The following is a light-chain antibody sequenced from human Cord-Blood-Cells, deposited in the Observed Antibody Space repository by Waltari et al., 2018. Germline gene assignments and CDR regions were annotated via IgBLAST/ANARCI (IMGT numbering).Light chain of an antibody. CDR1: QGISSY. Sequence: AIRMTQSPSSCSASTGDRVTITCRASQGISSYLAWYQQKPGKAPKLLIYAASTLQSGVPSRFSGSGSGTDFTLTISCLQSEDFATYYCQQYYSYPLTFGQGTKVEIK. CDR2: AAS. J-gene: IGKJ1*01. V-gene: IGKV1-8*01. CDR3: QQYYSYPLT.